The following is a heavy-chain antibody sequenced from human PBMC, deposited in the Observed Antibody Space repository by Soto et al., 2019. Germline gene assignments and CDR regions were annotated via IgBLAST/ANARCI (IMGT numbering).Heavy chain of an antibody. J-gene: IGHJ4*02. CDR2: ISYDGTNK. CDR1: RFTFSYYA. V-gene: IGHV3-30-3*01. D-gene: IGHD3-22*01. CDR3: AREKGPKSDSTGYYFDS. Sequence: QVQLVESGGGVVQPGKSLRLSCAASRFTFSYYAMNWVRQAPGKGLEWVAVISYDGTNKYYADSVKGRFTISRDNSKITLYLQMSSLRPEATAVYYCAREKGPKSDSTGYYFDSWGQGTLVSVSS.